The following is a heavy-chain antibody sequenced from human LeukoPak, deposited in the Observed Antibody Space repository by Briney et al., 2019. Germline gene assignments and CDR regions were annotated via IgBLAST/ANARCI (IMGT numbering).Heavy chain of an antibody. V-gene: IGHV4-30-4*01. J-gene: IGHJ4*02. CDR1: GGSISSGDYY. D-gene: IGHD2-21*02. Sequence: TLSLTCTVSGGSISSGDYYWSWVRQPPGKGLEWIGYIYNSGSTYHNPSLKSRVTISVDTSKNQFSLKLSSVTAADTAVYYCARGLKVLDYWGQGTLVTVSS. CDR2: IYNSGST. CDR3: ARGLKVLDY.